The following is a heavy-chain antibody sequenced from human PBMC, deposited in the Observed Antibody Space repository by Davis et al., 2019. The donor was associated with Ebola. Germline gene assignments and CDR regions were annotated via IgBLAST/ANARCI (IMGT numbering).Heavy chain of an antibody. J-gene: IGHJ6*02. CDR1: GYTFTSYY. Sequence: ASVKVSCKASGYTFTSYYMHWVRQAPGQGLEWMGWISAYNGNTNYAQKLQGRVTMTTDTSTSTAYMELRSLRSDDTAVYYCARDTRFLEWLLYRYFGMDVWGQGTTVTVSS. D-gene: IGHD3-3*01. V-gene: IGHV1-18*04. CDR3: ARDTRFLEWLLYRYFGMDV. CDR2: ISAYNGNT.